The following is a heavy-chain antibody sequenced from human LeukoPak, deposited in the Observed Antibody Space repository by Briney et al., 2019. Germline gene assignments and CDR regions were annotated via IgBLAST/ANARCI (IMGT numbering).Heavy chain of an antibody. Sequence: ASVKVSCKASGYTLTNYDINWVRQATGQGLEWMGWMKPKSCETGYAEKFQGRATMTRDTSINTAYMELSSLTSEDTAVYYCARDYGGNSGWFDPWGQRTLVTVCS. J-gene: IGHJ5*02. CDR3: ARDYGGNSGWFDP. CDR1: GYTLTNYD. D-gene: IGHD4-23*01. CDR2: MKPKSCET. V-gene: IGHV1-8*01.